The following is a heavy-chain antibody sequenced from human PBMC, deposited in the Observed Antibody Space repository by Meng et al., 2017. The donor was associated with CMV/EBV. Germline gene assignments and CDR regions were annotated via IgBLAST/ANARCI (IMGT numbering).Heavy chain of an antibody. D-gene: IGHD5-18*01. CDR3: ARVAPWGYSYGFTHPFFDY. CDR2: ISSSGSTI. Sequence: GGSLRLSCAASGFTFSDYYMSWIRQAPGKGLEWVSYISSSGSTIYYADSVKGRFTISRDNAKNSLYLQMNSLRAEDTAVYYRARVAPWGYSYGFTHPFFDYWGQGTLVTVSS. CDR1: GFTFSDYY. V-gene: IGHV3-11*01. J-gene: IGHJ4*02.